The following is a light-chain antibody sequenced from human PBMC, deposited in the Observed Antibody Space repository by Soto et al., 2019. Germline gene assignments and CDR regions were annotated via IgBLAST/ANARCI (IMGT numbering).Light chain of an antibody. J-gene: IGKJ4*01. CDR1: QSISSY. V-gene: IGKV1-39*01. Sequence: DIQLTQSPSSLSASVGDRVTITCWASQSISSYLNWYQQKPGKAPKMLIYAASSLQSGVPSRFSGSVSGTDVTRTISSLQPEDCATYYYQQSYSSPQLTFGGGAKVEIK. CDR2: AAS. CDR3: QQSYSSPQLT.